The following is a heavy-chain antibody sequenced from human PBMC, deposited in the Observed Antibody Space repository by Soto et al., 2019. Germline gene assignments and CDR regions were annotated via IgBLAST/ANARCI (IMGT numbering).Heavy chain of an antibody. V-gene: IGHV3-21*01. CDR1: GFTFSSYT. D-gene: IGHD4-17*01. CDR3: ARAYGDYVSLDM. Sequence: GGSLRLSCAASGFTFSSYTMNWVRQAPGKGLEWVSSISSSSSYIYYADPVKGRFTISRDNAENSLYLQMNSLRAEDTAVYYCARAYGDYVSLDMWGQGTMVTVSS. CDR2: ISSSSSYI. J-gene: IGHJ3*02.